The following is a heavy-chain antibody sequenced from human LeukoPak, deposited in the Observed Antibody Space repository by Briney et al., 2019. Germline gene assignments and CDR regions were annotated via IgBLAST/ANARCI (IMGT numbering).Heavy chain of an antibody. D-gene: IGHD5-12*01. V-gene: IGHV4-30-2*01. CDR3: ASLREGYSWYFDY. Sequence: SETLSLACAVSGGSISSGGYSWSWIRQPPGKGLEWIGYIYHSGSTYYNPSLKSRVTISVDRSKNQFSLKLSSVTVADTAVYYCASLREGYSWYFDYWGQGTLVTVSS. CDR1: GGSISSGGYS. J-gene: IGHJ4*02. CDR2: IYHSGST.